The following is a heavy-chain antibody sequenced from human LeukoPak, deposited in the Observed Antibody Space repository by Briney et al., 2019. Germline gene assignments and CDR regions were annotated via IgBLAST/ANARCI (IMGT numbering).Heavy chain of an antibody. CDR3: AREIYGYCSSTSCYGMDV. J-gene: IGHJ6*02. Sequence: GGSLRLSCAASGFTFSSYWMHWVRQAPGKGLVWVSRINSDGSSTSYADSVKGRFTTSRDNAKNTLYLQMNSLRAEDTAVYYCAREIYGYCSSTSCYGMDVWGQGTTVTVSS. CDR1: GFTFSSYW. D-gene: IGHD2-2*03. CDR2: INSDGSST. V-gene: IGHV3-74*01.